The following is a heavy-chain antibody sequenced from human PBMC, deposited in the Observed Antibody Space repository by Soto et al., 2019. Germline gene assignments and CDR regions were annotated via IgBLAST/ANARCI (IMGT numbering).Heavy chain of an antibody. CDR3: ARGIKNYYGMDV. J-gene: IGHJ6*02. V-gene: IGHV3-74*01. D-gene: IGHD2-21*01. CDR2: LNSDGSTT. CDR1: GFTFSSYW. Sequence: EVQVVESGGGLVQPGGSLRLSCAASGFTFSSYWMHWVRQVPGKGLVWVSRLNSDGSTTNYADSVKGRFTIFRDNARITLSLQMNSLRADDTAVYYCARGIKNYYGMDVWGQGTTVTVSS.